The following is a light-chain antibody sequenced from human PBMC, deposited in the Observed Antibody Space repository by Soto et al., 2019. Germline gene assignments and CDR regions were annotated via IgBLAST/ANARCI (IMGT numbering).Light chain of an antibody. V-gene: IGKV3-20*01. CDR2: GAS. CDR3: QQYGSSPLT. CDR1: QSFSSS. J-gene: IGKJ4*01. Sequence: IVLTQSPATLSFSPGGRATXSCRASQSFSSSLARYQHXPGQASRLLXSGASSRAPGSPHRFTGSGSATAFTPTISRREPEDFAVYYCQQYGSSPLTFGGGTKVDI.